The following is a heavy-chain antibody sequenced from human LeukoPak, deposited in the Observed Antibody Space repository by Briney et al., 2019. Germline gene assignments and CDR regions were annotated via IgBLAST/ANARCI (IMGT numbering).Heavy chain of an antibody. Sequence: PGRSLRLSCAASGSSFSSYWMSWVRQAPGKGLEWVANIKQDGNEKYYVDSVKGRFTISRDNAKNSLYLQMNSLRAEDTAVYYCARESRGVVVVIISWGQGTLVTVSS. J-gene: IGHJ4*02. CDR2: IKQDGNEK. CDR3: ARESRGVVVVIIS. D-gene: IGHD3-22*01. V-gene: IGHV3-7*01. CDR1: GSSFSSYW.